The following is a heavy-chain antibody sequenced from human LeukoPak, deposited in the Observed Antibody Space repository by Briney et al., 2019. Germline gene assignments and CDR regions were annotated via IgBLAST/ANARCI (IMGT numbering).Heavy chain of an antibody. CDR3: ARETRYSGSYLLRIDP. V-gene: IGHV1-69*04. CDR2: IIPILGIA. Sequence: ASVKVSCKASGGTFSSYAISWVRQAPGQGLEWMGRIIPILGIANYAQKFQGRVTITADKSTSTAYMELSSLRSEDTAVYYCARETRYSGSYLLRIDPWGQGTLVTVSS. CDR1: GGTFSSYA. D-gene: IGHD1-26*01. J-gene: IGHJ5*02.